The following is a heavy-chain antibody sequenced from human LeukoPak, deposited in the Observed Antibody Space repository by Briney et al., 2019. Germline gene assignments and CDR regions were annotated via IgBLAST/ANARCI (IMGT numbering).Heavy chain of an antibody. V-gene: IGHV4-59*01. CDR3: ARHQFYGSGSYYFDY. J-gene: IGHJ4*02. CDR2: IYYSGST. D-gene: IGHD3-10*01. CDR1: GGSISSYY. Sequence: SETLSLTCTVSGGSISSYYWSWIRQPPGKGLEWIGYIYYSGSTNYNPSLKSRVTISVDTSKNQFSLKLSSVTAADTAVYYCARHQFYGSGSYYFDYWGQGTLVTVSS.